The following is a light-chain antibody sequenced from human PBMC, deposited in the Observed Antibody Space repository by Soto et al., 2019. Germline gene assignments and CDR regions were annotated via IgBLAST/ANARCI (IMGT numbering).Light chain of an antibody. J-gene: IGKJ2*01. CDR1: QSISTRF. V-gene: IGKV3-20*01. CDR2: AAS. Sequence: ESVLTQSPGTLSLSPGERATLSCRTSQSISTRFLAWYQQKPGQAPRLLISAASSRATGIPDRFSGIGSGTEFTLTISRLEPEDFAVYYCQQYSTSPPMYTFGQGTKLEI. CDR3: QQYSTSPPMYT.